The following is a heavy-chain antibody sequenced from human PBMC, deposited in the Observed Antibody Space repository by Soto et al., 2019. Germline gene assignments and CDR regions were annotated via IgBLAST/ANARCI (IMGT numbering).Heavy chain of an antibody. V-gene: IGHV3-53*04. CDR2: IYSGGST. CDR3: ARGFRRFYFDY. J-gene: IGHJ4*02. Sequence: GGSLRLSCAASGFNVSSNYMSWVRQAPGKGLEWVSVIYSGGSTYYADSVKGRFTISRHNSKNTLYLQMNSLRAEDTAVYYCARGFRRFYFDYWGQGTLVTVSS. CDR1: GFNVSSNY.